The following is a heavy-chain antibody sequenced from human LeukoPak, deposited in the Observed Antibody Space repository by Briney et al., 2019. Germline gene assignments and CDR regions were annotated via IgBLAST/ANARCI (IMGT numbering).Heavy chain of an antibody. CDR2: ISSTSSYI. D-gene: IGHD3-10*02. CDR1: GFTFSSYS. V-gene: IGHV3-21*01. J-gene: IGHJ6*04. Sequence: GGSLRLSCAASGFTFSSYSMNWVRQAPGKGLEWVSSISSTSSYIYYADSVKGRFTISRVNAKNSLYLQMNSLRAEDTAVYYCAELGITMIGGVWGKGTTVTISS. CDR3: AELGITMIGGV.